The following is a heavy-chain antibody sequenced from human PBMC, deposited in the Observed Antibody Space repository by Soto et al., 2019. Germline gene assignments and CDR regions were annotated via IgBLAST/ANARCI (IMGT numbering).Heavy chain of an antibody. J-gene: IGHJ4*02. CDR2: ISGSGGST. D-gene: IGHD3-22*01. CDR3: AKEETYYYDSSGYPPDY. CDR1: GFTFSSYA. V-gene: IGHV3-23*01. Sequence: GWSLRLSCAASGFTFSSYAMSWVRQAPGKGLEWVSAISGSGGSTYYADSVKDRFTISRDNSKNTLYLQMNSLRAEDTAVYYCAKEETYYYDSSGYPPDYWGQGTLVTVSS.